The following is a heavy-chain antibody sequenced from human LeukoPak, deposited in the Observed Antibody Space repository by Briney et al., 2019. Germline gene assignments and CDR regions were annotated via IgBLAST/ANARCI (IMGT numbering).Heavy chain of an antibody. V-gene: IGHV3-7*01. D-gene: IGHD3-3*01. Sequence: GGSLRLSCAASGFTFSSYWMSWVRQAPGKGLEWVANIKQDGSEKYYVDSVKGRFTISRDNAKNSLYLQMNSLRAEDTAVYYCAGQSGYGVGIYYYYYYYMDVWGKGTTVTVSS. J-gene: IGHJ6*03. CDR1: GFTFSSYW. CDR2: IKQDGSEK. CDR3: AGQSGYGVGIYYYYYYYMDV.